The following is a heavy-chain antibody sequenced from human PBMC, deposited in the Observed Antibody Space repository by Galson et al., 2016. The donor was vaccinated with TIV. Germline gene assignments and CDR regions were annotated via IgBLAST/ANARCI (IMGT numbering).Heavy chain of an antibody. CDR3: AKDGRGYYYYMDV. CDR1: GFTFDDYA. J-gene: IGHJ6*03. Sequence: LSCAASGFTFDDYAMHWVRQVPGKGLEWVSGINWNSGDINYADSVKGRFTISRDNAKKSLYLQMNSLRPEDTALYYCAKDGRGYYYYMDVWGNGTTVTVSS. CDR2: INWNSGDI. D-gene: IGHD1-26*01. V-gene: IGHV3-9*01.